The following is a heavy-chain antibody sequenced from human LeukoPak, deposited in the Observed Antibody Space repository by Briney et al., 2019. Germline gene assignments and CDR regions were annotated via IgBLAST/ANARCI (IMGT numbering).Heavy chain of an antibody. Sequence: GGSLRLSCAASGFTFSSYSMNWVRQAPGGGLEWVSYISSSSSTIYYADSVKGRFTISRDNAKNSLYLQMNSLRAEDTAVYYCARGPSGYHNTGGQGTLVTVSS. CDR2: ISSSSSTI. CDR3: ARGPSGYHNT. CDR1: GFTFSSYS. V-gene: IGHV3-48*01. J-gene: IGHJ4*02. D-gene: IGHD5-12*01.